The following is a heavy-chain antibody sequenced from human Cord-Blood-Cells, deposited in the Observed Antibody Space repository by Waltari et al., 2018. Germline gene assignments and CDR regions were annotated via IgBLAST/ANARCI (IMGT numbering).Heavy chain of an antibody. CDR3: ACGGGFYGSGSYGVDY. D-gene: IGHD3-10*01. CDR2: STPILVIA. Sequence: QVQLVQPGAEVQKPGSSVKVSCKASGGTLSSYTITWVRPAPGQGVEWMGASTPILVIASYAQKIQGRGTITADKSTSTAYMELSSLISEDTVVYYWACGGGFYGSGSYGVDYWGQGTLVTVSS. CDR1: GGTLSSYT. J-gene: IGHJ4*02. V-gene: IGHV1-69*02.